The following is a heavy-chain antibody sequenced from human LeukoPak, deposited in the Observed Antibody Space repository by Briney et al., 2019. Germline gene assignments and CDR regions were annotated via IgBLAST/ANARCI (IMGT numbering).Heavy chain of an antibody. CDR3: AREENGGNWFDP. V-gene: IGHV4-4*07. Sequence: PSETLSLPCTVSGGSISSHDWTWIRQPAGKGLEWIGRIYISGSPNYTPSLNSRVTISVDTSKNQFSLKLSSVTAADTAVYYCAREENGGNWFDPWGQGTLVTVSS. J-gene: IGHJ5*02. D-gene: IGHD4-23*01. CDR1: GGSISSHD. CDR2: IYISGSP.